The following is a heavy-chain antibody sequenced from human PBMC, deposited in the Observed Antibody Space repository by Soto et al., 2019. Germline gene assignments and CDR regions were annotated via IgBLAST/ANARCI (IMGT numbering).Heavy chain of an antibody. CDR3: ARRVGSRTSYFDY. J-gene: IGHJ4*02. CDR2: IIPIFGTA. D-gene: IGHD2-2*01. CDR1: GGPFSSYA. V-gene: IGHV1-69*13. Sequence: SVKVSCKASGGPFSSYAISWVRQAPGQGLEWMGGIIPIFGTANYAQKFQGRVTITADESTSTAYMELSSLRSDDTAVYYCARRVGSRTSYFDYWGQGTLVTVAS.